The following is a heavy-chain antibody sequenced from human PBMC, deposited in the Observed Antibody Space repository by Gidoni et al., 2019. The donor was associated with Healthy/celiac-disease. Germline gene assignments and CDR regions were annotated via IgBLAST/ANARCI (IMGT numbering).Heavy chain of an antibody. V-gene: IGHV4-30-4*01. CDR1: GGSISSGDYY. Sequence: QVQLQESGPGLVKPSQTLSLTCTVSGGSISSGDYYWSWIRQPPGQGLEWIGYIDYSGSTYYNPSLKSRVTISVDTSKNQFSLKLSSVTAADTAVYYCARGPKYDFWSGYGPYYYYGMDVWGQGTTVTVSS. CDR2: IDYSGST. J-gene: IGHJ6*02. CDR3: ARGPKYDFWSGYGPYYYYGMDV. D-gene: IGHD3-3*01.